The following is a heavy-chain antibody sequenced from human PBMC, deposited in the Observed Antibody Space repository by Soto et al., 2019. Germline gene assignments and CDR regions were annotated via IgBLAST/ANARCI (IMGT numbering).Heavy chain of an antibody. D-gene: IGHD1-7*01. CDR3: AKCMQAYWNYDAHHI. V-gene: IGHV3-23*01. CDR1: GFTFSTYS. CDR2: ITATGGNT. J-gene: IGHJ3*02. Sequence: LRLSCAASGFTFSTYSMTWVRQAPGKGLEWVAHITATGGNTYYADSVRGRFTISRDTSGNTLYLQMNSLRAEDTALYYCAKCMQAYWNYDAHHIWGQGTMVTVSS.